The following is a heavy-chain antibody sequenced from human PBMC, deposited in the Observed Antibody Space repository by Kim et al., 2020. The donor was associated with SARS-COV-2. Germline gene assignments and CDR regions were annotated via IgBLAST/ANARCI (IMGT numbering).Heavy chain of an antibody. Sequence: SETLSLTCSVSGGFISSYFWSWIRQPPGKGLEWVGYSYYSGSTNYSGNTNYNPSLKSRVTISVDTSKNRFSLKVSSVTAADTAVYYCARGRFSYGWIDNWGQGTLVTVSS. CDR2: SYYSGST. CDR3: ARGRFSYGWIDN. J-gene: IGHJ4*02. CDR1: GGFISSYF. D-gene: IGHD5-18*01. V-gene: IGHV4-59*01.